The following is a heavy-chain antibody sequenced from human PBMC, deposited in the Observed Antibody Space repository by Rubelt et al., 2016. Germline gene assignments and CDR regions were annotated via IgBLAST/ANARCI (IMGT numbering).Heavy chain of an antibody. CDR3: ASRYCSTTSCYHFDY. CDR1: GGTSRTYS. J-gene: IGHJ4*02. V-gene: IGHV1-69*04. CDR2: FIPILGVA. D-gene: IGHD2-2*01. Sequence: QVQLVQSGAEVKKPGSSVKVSCKASGGTSRTYSISWVRQAPGQGLEWMGRFIPILGVANYAQKFQGRVTITADKSTSTAYMELSSLTSEDTAVYYCASRYCSTTSCYHFDYWGQGTLVTVSS.